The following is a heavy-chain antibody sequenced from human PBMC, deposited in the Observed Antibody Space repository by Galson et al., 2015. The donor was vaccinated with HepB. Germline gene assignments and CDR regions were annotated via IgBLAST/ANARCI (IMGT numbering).Heavy chain of an antibody. D-gene: IGHD3-22*01. Sequence: SLRLSCAASGFNFGDYYMSWIRQAPGKGPEWVSYISSRGKTSYYADSVKGRFTISRDNTKNSLYVQMDSLRAEDTAVYFCARLKISYFENNGYHFDYWGQGALGTVSS. CDR1: GFNFGDYY. CDR2: ISSRGKTS. J-gene: IGHJ4*02. CDR3: ARLKISYFENNGYHFDY. V-gene: IGHV3-11*01.